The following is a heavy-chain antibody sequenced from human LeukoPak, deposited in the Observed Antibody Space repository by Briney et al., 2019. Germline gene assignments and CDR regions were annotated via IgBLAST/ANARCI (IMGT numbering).Heavy chain of an antibody. J-gene: IGHJ5*02. Sequence: GGSLRLSCAATGFSVSSYATTWVRQAPGKGLEWVSGIGAGGTDTYYADAVKGRFIISKDKSKNMLYLQMNSLRVEDTAVYHCAKGLTYGDGRWEFDLWGQGTLVTVSS. V-gene: IGHV3-23*01. CDR1: GFSVSSYA. CDR3: AKGLTYGDGRWEFDL. CDR2: IGAGGTDT. D-gene: IGHD2-21*02.